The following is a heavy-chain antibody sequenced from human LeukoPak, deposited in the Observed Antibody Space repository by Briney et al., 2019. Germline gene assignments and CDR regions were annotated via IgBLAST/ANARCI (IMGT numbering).Heavy chain of an antibody. D-gene: IGHD5-24*01. Sequence: GSSVKVSCKASGGTFSSYAISWVRQAPGQGLEWMGRIIPILGIANYAQKFQGRVTITADKSTSTAYMELSSLRSEDTAVYYCARVPPEMATDDWGQGTLVTVSS. CDR3: ARVPPEMATDD. J-gene: IGHJ4*02. CDR2: IIPILGIA. V-gene: IGHV1-69*04. CDR1: GGTFSSYA.